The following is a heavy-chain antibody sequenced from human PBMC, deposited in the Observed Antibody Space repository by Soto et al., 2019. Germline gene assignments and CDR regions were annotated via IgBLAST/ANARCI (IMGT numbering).Heavy chain of an antibody. Sequence: QVQLVQSGAEVKKPGSSVKVSCKASGGTFSSYAISWVQQAPGQGLEWMGGIIPIFGTPNYAQKFQGRVTITADESTSTAYMELSSLRSEDTAVYYCARDDVDTARPYGMDVWGQGTTVTVSS. CDR1: GGTFSSYA. CDR3: ARDDVDTARPYGMDV. CDR2: IIPIFGTP. J-gene: IGHJ6*02. V-gene: IGHV1-69*12. D-gene: IGHD5-18*01.